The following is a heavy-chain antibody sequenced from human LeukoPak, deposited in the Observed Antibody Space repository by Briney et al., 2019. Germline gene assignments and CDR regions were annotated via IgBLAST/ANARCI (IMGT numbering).Heavy chain of an antibody. CDR3: ARGSNSLDP. CDR1: GDSISNYY. D-gene: IGHD3-10*01. J-gene: IGHJ5*02. Sequence: SETLSLICNVPGDSISNYYWSWVRQPPGKGLEWIGYIYYSGSTNYNPTLKSRVTISKDPSKKQVALKLTSVTAADTAVYYCARGSNSLDPWGQGTLVTVSS. V-gene: IGHV4-59*01. CDR2: IYYSGST.